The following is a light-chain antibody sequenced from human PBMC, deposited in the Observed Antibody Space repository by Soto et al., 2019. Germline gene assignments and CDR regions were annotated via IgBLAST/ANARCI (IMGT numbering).Light chain of an antibody. CDR3: QQSYITPWT. Sequence: DIRMTQSPSSLSASVGDRVTITCRASASISNYLNWYQQTPGKAPNLLIYAASSLQSGVPSRFGGSGSGTDFTLTISNLQPEDFATYYCQQSYITPWTFGQGTKVDIK. J-gene: IGKJ1*01. V-gene: IGKV1-39*01. CDR1: ASISNY. CDR2: AAS.